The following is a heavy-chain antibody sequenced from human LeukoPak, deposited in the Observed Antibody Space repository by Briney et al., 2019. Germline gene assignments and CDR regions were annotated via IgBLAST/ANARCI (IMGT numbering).Heavy chain of an antibody. V-gene: IGHV4-61*02. CDR2: IYTSGST. CDR3: ARDVWGLYYFDY. J-gene: IGHJ4*02. D-gene: IGHD3-16*01. CDR1: GGSISSSSYY. Sequence: SETLSLTCTVSGGSISSSSYYWSWIRQPAGKGLEWIGRIYTSGSTNYNPSLKSRVTMSVDTSKNQFSLKLSSVTAADTAVYYCARDVWGLYYFDYWGQGTLVTVSS.